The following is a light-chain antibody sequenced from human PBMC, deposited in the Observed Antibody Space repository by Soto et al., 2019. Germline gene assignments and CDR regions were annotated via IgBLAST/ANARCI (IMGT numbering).Light chain of an antibody. CDR2: GVT. V-gene: IGLV2-8*01. J-gene: IGLJ2*01. CDR1: SSDVGAYDY. CDR3: SSYAGSNNLV. Sequence: QSALTQPPSASGSLGQSVTIPCTGTSSDVGAYDYVSWYQQHPGKAPKLVIYGVTERPSGVPDRFSGSKSGNTASLTVSGLQSEDEADYYCSSYAGSNNLVFGGGTKLTVL.